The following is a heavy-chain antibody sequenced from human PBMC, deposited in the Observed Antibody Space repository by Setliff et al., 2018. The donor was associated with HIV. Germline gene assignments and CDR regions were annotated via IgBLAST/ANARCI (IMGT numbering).Heavy chain of an antibody. V-gene: IGHV4-38-2*01. J-gene: IGHJ3*02. Sequence: SEILSLTCDVSGSYISNSYYWGWVRQPPGKGLEWIGSINHSGTTYYNPSLKSRVTISVATSKIQFSLKLTSVTAADTALYYCARSKYSSGWYSDHDAFDIWGQGTMVTVSS. CDR2: INHSGTT. D-gene: IGHD6-19*01. CDR3: ARSKYSSGWYSDHDAFDI. CDR1: GSYISNSYY.